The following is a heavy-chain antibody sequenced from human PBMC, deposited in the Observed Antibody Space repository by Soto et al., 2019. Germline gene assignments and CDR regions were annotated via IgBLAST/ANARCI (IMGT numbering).Heavy chain of an antibody. Sequence: EVQLVESGGGLVEPGGSLRLSCAASGFTFTNAWLNWVRQAPGKGLEWVGRIKSKTDGGTTDNAAPVKGRFTISRDDSENTVYLQMNSLKTEDTAVYYCAADLPDWGAYAFDYWGQGTLVTVSS. CDR3: AADLPDWGAYAFDY. D-gene: IGHD3-16*01. V-gene: IGHV3-15*07. CDR2: IKSKTDGGTT. CDR1: GFTFTNAW. J-gene: IGHJ4*02.